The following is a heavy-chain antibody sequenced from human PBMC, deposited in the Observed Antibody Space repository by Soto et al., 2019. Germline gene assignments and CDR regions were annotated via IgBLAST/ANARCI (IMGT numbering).Heavy chain of an antibody. CDR1: GGSISSSSYY. D-gene: IGHD2-15*01. CDR3: ASPRGRWYPPPVGY. CDR2: IYYSGST. J-gene: IGHJ4*02. Sequence: QLQLQESGPGLVKPSETLSLTCTVSGGSISSSSYYWGWIRQPPGKGLEWIGGIYYSGSTYYNPSLKSRVTISEDTSKNQFSLKRSSVTAADTAVYYCASPRGRWYPPPVGYWGQGTLVTVSS. V-gene: IGHV4-39*01.